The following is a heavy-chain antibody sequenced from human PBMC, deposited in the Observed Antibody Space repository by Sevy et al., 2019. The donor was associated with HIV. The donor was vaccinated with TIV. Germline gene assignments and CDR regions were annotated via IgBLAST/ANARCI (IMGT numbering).Heavy chain of an antibody. Sequence: SETLSLTCTVSGGSISSSSYYWGWIRQPPGKGLEWIGSIYYSGSTYYNPSVKSRVTISVDTSTNRFSLKLSVVTAAETAGYYCARHLDYDSSGYYYYYFDYWGQGTLVTVSS. CDR3: ARHLDYDSSGYYYYYFDY. D-gene: IGHD3-22*01. J-gene: IGHJ4*02. V-gene: IGHV4-39*01. CDR1: GGSISSSSYY. CDR2: IYYSGST.